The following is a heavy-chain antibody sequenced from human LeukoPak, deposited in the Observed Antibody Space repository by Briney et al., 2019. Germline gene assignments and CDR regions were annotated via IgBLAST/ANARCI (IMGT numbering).Heavy chain of an antibody. J-gene: IGHJ3*01. CDR3: ASLTTVTGESAFDV. Sequence: PGGSLRLSCAASGFTFSTYWMHWLRQAPGKGLVWVSSITSYGTVTRYADSVKGRFTISRDNAKNTLYLQMGSLRAEDTAVYFCASLTTVTGESAFDVWGQGTMVTVSS. CDR2: ITSYGTVT. CDR1: GFTFSTYW. D-gene: IGHD4-17*01. V-gene: IGHV3-74*01.